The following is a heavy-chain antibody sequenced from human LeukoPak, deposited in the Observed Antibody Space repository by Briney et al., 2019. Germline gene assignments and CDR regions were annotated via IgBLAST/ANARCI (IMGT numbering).Heavy chain of an antibody. D-gene: IGHD6-19*01. J-gene: IGHJ4*02. Sequence: ARGSLRLSCVASGFTVSSNYMSWVRQAPGEGLEWVSVIYNGGSTYYADSVKGRFAISRDNSKNTLYLQMDSLRVEDTAVYYCARDYGVAEGYWGQGTPVTVSS. CDR1: GFTVSSNY. CDR3: ARDYGVAEGY. V-gene: IGHV3-53*01. CDR2: IYNGGST.